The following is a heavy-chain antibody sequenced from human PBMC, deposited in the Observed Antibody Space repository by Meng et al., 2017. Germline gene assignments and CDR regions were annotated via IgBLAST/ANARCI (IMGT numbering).Heavy chain of an antibody. CDR3: ARRVAVAGNTSRVRWFDP. V-gene: IGHV1-2*02. Sequence: QGQRGHAGSDVKQPGASVNVSCQASGYTFTDYYLHWVRKAPGQGLEWMGWINPHSGGTYFAQNFQGRVTLTSDASISTAYMELSRLRSDDTAMYYCARRVAVAGNTSRVRWFDPWGQGTLVTVSS. CDR2: INPHSGGT. CDR1: GYTFTDYY. J-gene: IGHJ5*02. D-gene: IGHD6-19*01.